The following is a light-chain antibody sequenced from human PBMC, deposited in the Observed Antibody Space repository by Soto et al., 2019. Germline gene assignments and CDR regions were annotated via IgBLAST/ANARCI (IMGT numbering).Light chain of an antibody. V-gene: IGKV3-15*01. J-gene: IGKJ4*01. CDR3: QQYNNWPPLT. Sequence: ELVMTQSPATLSVSPGERAPISGRGSQSVSNNLAWYQQKPGQAPRLLIYGASTRATGIPARFSGSGSETEFTLTISSLQSEDLAVYYCQQYNNWPPLTVGGGTKVDIK. CDR1: QSVSNN. CDR2: GAS.